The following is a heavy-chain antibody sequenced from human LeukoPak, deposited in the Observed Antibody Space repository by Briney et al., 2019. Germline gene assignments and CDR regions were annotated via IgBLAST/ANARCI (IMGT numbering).Heavy chain of an antibody. D-gene: IGHD4-17*01. CDR2: ISSSSSYI. Sequence: PGGSLRLSCAASGFTFSSYSMNWVRQAPGKGLEWVSSISSSSSYIYYADSVKGRFTISRDNAKNSLYLQMNSLRAEDTAVYYCAKDSSYGDYPDLYYFDYWGQGTLVTVSS. J-gene: IGHJ4*02. CDR1: GFTFSSYS. CDR3: AKDSSYGDYPDLYYFDY. V-gene: IGHV3-21*01.